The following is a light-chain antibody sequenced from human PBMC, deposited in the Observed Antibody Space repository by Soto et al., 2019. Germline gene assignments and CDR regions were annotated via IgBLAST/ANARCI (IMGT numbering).Light chain of an antibody. Sequence: QAVVTQEPSLTVSPGETVTLTCCSSTAAVTSGHYSYWFQQKPGQAPRTLIYHTSNKHPWTPARFSGSLFGGKSALTLSGAQPEDEAEDYGLLFYSGPGVFCGGTEVTVL. V-gene: IGLV7-46*01. CDR1: TAAVTSGHY. CDR2: HTS. J-gene: IGLJ2*01. CDR3: LLFYSGPGV.